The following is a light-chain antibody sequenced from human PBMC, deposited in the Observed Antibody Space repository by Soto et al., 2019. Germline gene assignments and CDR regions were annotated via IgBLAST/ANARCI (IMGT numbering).Light chain of an antibody. Sequence: QSALTQHAPVSGSPGQSITISCTGTSSDVGGYNYVSWYQQHPGKAPKLMIYEVSNRPSGVSNRFSGSKSGNTASLTISGLQAEDEADYYCSSYTSSSTLSYVFGTGTKLTVL. CDR1: SSDVGGYNY. J-gene: IGLJ1*01. V-gene: IGLV2-14*01. CDR3: SSYTSSSTLSYV. CDR2: EVS.